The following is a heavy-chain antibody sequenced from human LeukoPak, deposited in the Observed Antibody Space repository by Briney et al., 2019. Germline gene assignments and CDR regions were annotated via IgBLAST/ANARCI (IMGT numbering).Heavy chain of an antibody. CDR3: TRGADYGGDFPGWFDP. D-gene: IGHD4-23*01. V-gene: IGHV3-53*01. CDR2: IYSGGST. Sequence: GGSLRLPCAASGFTVSSNYMSWVRQAPGKGLEWVSVIYSGGSTYYADSVKGRFTISRDNSKNTLYLQMNSLRAEDTAVYYYTRGADYGGDFPGWFDPWGQGTLVIVFS. CDR1: GFTVSSNY. J-gene: IGHJ5*02.